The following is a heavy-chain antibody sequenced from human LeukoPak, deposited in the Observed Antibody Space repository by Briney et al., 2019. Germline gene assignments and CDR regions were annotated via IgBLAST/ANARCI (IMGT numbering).Heavy chain of an antibody. CDR1: GGSISSYY. Sequence: SETLSLTCTVSGGSISSYYWSWIRQPPGKGLEWIGYIYYSGSTNYNPSLKSRVTISVDTSKNQFSLRLSSVTAADTAVYYCASIYDSSANWFDPWGQGTLVTVSS. V-gene: IGHV4-59*08. D-gene: IGHD3-22*01. CDR2: IYYSGST. J-gene: IGHJ5*02. CDR3: ASIYDSSANWFDP.